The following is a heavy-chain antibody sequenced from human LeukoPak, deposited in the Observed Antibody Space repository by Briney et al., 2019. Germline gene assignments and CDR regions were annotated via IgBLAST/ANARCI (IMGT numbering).Heavy chain of an antibody. CDR2: IKQDGSEK. CDR3: ARDIRARTADY. D-gene: IGHD1-14*01. V-gene: IGHV3-7*01. CDR1: GFTFSSNW. J-gene: IGHJ4*02. Sequence: PGGSLRLSCAASGFTFSSNWMSWVRQAPGRGLEWVGNIKQDGSEKYYVDSVKGRFTISRDNAKNSLYLQMTSLRAEDTAVYYCARDIRARTADYWGQGTLVTVSS.